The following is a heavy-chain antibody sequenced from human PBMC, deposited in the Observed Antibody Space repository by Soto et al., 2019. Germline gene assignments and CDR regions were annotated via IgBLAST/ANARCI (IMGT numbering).Heavy chain of an antibody. J-gene: IGHJ3*02. V-gene: IGHV4-31*01. CDR3: ATEVGNGVAAFDI. CDR1: GGSISSGDYY. Sequence: QVQLQESGPGLVKPSQTLSLTCTVSGGSISSGDYYYNWVRQHPGKGLEWIGHIHYSGTTSYNPSLNLPLTISVDTSTNQLSLRLSSVTAADTAVYYCATEVGNGVAAFDIWGQGTVVTVSS. CDR2: IHYSGTT. D-gene: IGHD1-26*01.